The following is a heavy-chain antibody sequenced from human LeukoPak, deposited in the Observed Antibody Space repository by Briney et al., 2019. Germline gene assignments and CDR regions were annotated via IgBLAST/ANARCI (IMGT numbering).Heavy chain of an antibody. CDR2: IIPILGTA. J-gene: IGHJ4*02. Sequence: SVKVSCKASGGTFSRYAINWVRQAPGQVLEWMGGIIPILGTAKYAQKFQGRVTITADESTSTAYMELSSLRAEDTAVYYCARGHSGGGFFDYWGQGTLVTVSS. CDR3: ARGHSGGGFFDY. CDR1: GGTFSRYA. V-gene: IGHV1-69*01. D-gene: IGHD2-15*01.